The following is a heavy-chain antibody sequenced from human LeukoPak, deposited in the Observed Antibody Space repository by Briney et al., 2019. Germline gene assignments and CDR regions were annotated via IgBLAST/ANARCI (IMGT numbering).Heavy chain of an antibody. CDR1: GFTFSSHW. CDR2: INEDGSEK. V-gene: IGHV3-7*05. D-gene: IGHD3-3*01. J-gene: IGHJ4*02. Sequence: PGGSLRLSCEASGFTFSSHWMSWVRQAPGKGLEWVANINEDGSEKYYVESVKGRFTISRDKAKNSLYLQMDSLRAEDTAVYYCARDGPHYDFWSGPAYWGQGTLVTVSS. CDR3: ARDGPHYDFWSGPAY.